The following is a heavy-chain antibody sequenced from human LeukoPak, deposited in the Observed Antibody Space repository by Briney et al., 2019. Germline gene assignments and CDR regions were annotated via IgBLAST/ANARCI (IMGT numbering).Heavy chain of an antibody. CDR2: IYTSGST. V-gene: IGHV4-4*07. D-gene: IGHD3-16*02. CDR1: GGSISSYY. CDR3: ARDNLYDYVWGSYLTNWFDP. Sequence: SETLSLTCTVSGGSISSYYWSWIRQPAGKGLEWIGRIYTSGSTNYNPSLKSRVTMSVDTSKNQFSLKLSSVTAADTAVYYCARDNLYDYVWGSYLTNWFDPWGQGTLVTVSS. J-gene: IGHJ5*02.